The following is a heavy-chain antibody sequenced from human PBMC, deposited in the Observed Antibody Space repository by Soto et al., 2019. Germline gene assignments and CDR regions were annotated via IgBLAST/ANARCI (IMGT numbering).Heavy chain of an antibody. CDR1: GYSFTSYW. Sequence: SLKISCKGSGYSFTSYWIGWVRQMPGKGLEWMGIIYPGDSDTRYRPSSQGQVTISADKSISTAYLQWSSLRAEDTAVYYCARESEDLTSNFDYWGQGTLVTVSS. J-gene: IGHJ4*02. CDR2: IYPGDSDT. CDR3: ARESEDLTSNFDY. V-gene: IGHV5-51*01.